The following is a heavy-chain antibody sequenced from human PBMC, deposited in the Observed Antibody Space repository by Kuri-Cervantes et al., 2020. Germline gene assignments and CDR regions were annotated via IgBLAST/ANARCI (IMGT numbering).Heavy chain of an antibody. CDR1: GGSVSSGSYY. Sequence: SETLSLTCTVSGGSVSSGSYYWSWIRQPPGKGLEWIGYIYYSGSTNYNPSLKSRVTISVDTSKNQFSLKLSSVTAADTAVYYCARASYCGGDCSPRFDPWGQGTLVTVFS. CDR3: ARASYCGGDCSPRFDP. CDR2: IYYSGST. D-gene: IGHD2-21*01. V-gene: IGHV4-61*01. J-gene: IGHJ5*02.